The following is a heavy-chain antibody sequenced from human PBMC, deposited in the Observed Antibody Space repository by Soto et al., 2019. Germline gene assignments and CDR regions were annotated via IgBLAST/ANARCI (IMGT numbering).Heavy chain of an antibody. J-gene: IGHJ5*02. CDR3: ARPRGCSGGSCYSRWFDP. CDR1: GYTFTSYG. D-gene: IGHD2-15*01. V-gene: IGHV1-18*01. Sequence: ASVKVSCKASGYTFTSYGISWVRQAPGQGLEWMGWISAYNGNTNYAQKLQGRVTMTTDTSTSTAYMELRSLRSDDTAVYYCARPRGCSGGSCYSRWFDPWGQGTLVTAPQ. CDR2: ISAYNGNT.